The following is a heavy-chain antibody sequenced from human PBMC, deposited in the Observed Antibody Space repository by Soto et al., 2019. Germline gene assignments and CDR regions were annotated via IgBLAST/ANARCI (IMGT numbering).Heavy chain of an antibody. CDR3: AWGIWVATSASYYFDS. CDR1: GYTFSKYA. Sequence: ASVKASCKAPGYTFSKYAMQWVLQALGQKPEWMGWINAGNGNTKYSEKFQDRFTITRDTSAQTAYMDLRSLTSEVTAVYSCAWGIWVATSASYYFDSCGQGTQVIVSS. V-gene: IGHV1-3*01. J-gene: IGHJ4*02. D-gene: IGHD5-12*01. CDR2: INAGNGNT.